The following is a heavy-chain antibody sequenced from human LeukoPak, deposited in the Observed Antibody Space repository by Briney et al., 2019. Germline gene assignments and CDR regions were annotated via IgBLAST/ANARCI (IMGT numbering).Heavy chain of an antibody. V-gene: IGHV3-48*03. CDR3: AREGPKEGYDSSGYLPLGAFDI. CDR1: GFTFSSYE. D-gene: IGHD3-22*01. Sequence: GGSLRLSCAASGFTFSSYEMNWVRQAPGKGLEWVSYISSSGSTIYYADSVKGRFTISRDNAKNSLYLQMNSLRAEDTAVYYCAREGPKEGYDSSGYLPLGAFDIWGQGTMVTVSS. J-gene: IGHJ3*02. CDR2: ISSSGSTI.